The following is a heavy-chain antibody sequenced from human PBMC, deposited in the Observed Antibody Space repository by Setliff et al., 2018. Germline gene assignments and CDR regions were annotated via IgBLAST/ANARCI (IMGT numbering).Heavy chain of an antibody. J-gene: IGHJ5*02. CDR3: ARALYPSSFIGHNWFDP. CDR1: APTFSNYW. CDR2: IYPDDSDT. V-gene: IGHV5-51*01. Sequence: PGESLKLSCKDSAPTFSNYWIVWVRQMPGKGLEWMGMIYPDDSDTKYHPSFQGQVTISADKSISTAYLQWSSLKAPDTAMYYCARALYPSSFIGHNWFDPWGQGTQVTVSS. D-gene: IGHD2-2*01.